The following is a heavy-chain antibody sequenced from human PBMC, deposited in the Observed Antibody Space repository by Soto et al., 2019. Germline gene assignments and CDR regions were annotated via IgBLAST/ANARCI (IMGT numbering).Heavy chain of an antibody. CDR2: INPSGGST. CDR1: GYTFTSYY. D-gene: IGHD3-22*01. CDR3: AKIDSTGYYAYYGMDV. V-gene: IGHV1-46*01. J-gene: IGHJ6*04. Sequence: ASVKVSCKASGYTFTSYYMHWVRQAPGQGLEWMGIINPSGGSTSYAQKFQGRVTMTRDTSTSTVYMELSSLRSEDTAVYYCAKIDSTGYYAYYGMDVWGKGTTVTVSS.